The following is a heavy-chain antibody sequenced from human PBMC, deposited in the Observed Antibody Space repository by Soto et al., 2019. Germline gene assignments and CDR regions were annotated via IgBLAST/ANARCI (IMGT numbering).Heavy chain of an antibody. V-gene: IGHV3-15*07. CDR2: VKSKADVGSG. CDR1: GFPFNNAW. CDR3: TTDSRTTLPEIRFDY. D-gene: IGHD1-26*01. J-gene: IGHJ4*01. Sequence: SGGSLRLSCAASGFPFNNAWINWVRQVPGKGLEWVGRVKSKADVGSGDYAAPVKGRFVVSRDDSKDIVYLQMNSLKIEDTGVYYCTTDSRTTLPEIRFDYWGHGTQVTVSS.